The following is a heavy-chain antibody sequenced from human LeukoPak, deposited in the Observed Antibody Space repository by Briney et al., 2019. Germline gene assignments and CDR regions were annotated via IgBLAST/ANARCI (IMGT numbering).Heavy chain of an antibody. CDR3: ARDLYYYDSSGYYHNWFDP. J-gene: IGHJ5*02. CDR1: GGSISSYY. V-gene: IGHV4-4*07. CDR2: IYTSGST. D-gene: IGHD3-22*01. Sequence: SETLSLTCTVSGGSISSYYWSWIRQPAGKGLEWIGRIYTSGSTNYNPSLKSRVTMSVDTSKNQSSLKLSSVTAADTAVYYCARDLYYYDSSGYYHNWFDPWGQGTLVTVSS.